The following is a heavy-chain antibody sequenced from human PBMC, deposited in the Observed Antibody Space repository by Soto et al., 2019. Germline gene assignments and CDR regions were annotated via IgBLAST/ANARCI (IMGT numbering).Heavy chain of an antibody. CDR1: GYTFTSYA. CDR2: INAGNGNT. CDR3: ARARGYSGYDSFGDPLDY. Sequence: ASVKVSCKASGYTFTSYAMHWVRQAPGQRLEWMGWINAGNGNTKYSQKFQGRVTITRDTSASTAYMELSSLRSEDTAVYYCARARGYSGYDSFGDPLDYWGQGTLVTVSS. D-gene: IGHD5-12*01. V-gene: IGHV1-3*01. J-gene: IGHJ4*02.